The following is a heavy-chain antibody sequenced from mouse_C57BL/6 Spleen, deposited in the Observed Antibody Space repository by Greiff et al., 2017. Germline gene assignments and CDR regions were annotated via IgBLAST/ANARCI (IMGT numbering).Heavy chain of an antibody. Sequence: VQLQQSGAELVMPGASVKLSCKASGYTFPRYWMHWVKQRPGQGLEWIGEIDPSDSYNNYNQKFKGKSTLTVDKSSSTAYMQLSSLTSEDSAVYDCARELRLRYFDVWGTGTTVTVSS. CDR2: IDPSDSYN. J-gene: IGHJ1*03. V-gene: IGHV1-69*01. D-gene: IGHD3-2*02. CDR1: GYTFPRYW. CDR3: ARELRLRYFDV.